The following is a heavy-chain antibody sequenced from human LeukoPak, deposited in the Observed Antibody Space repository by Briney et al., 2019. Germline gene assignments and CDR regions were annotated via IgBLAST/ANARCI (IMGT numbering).Heavy chain of an antibody. CDR2: IWYDGSNK. Sequence: GGSLRLSCAASGFTFSSYGMHWVRQAPGKGLEWVAVIWYDGSNKYYADSVKGRFTISRDNSKNTLYLQMSSLRAEDTAVYYCERDEYSSGYYYGAGFDYWGQGTLVTVSS. CDR1: GFTFSSYG. D-gene: IGHD3-22*01. V-gene: IGHV3-33*01. CDR3: ERDEYSSGYYYGAGFDY. J-gene: IGHJ4*02.